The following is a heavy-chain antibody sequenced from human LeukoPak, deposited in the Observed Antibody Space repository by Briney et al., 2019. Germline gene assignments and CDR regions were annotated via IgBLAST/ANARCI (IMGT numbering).Heavy chain of an antibody. CDR1: GFTFSNYY. V-gene: IGHV3-11*04. CDR3: SRGCGDCEVTDY. Sequence: GGSLRLSCAASGFTFSNYYMSWIRQAPGKGLEWISYISNSGSTIYYADSVKGRFTISRDNAKNSLYLQINSLRAEDTAVYYCSRGCGDCEVTDYWGEGTLVSVSS. CDR2: ISNSGSTI. D-gene: IGHD2-21*02. J-gene: IGHJ4*02.